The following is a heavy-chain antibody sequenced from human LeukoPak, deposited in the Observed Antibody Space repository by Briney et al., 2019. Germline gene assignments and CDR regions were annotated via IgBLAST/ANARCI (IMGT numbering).Heavy chain of an antibody. CDR1: GFTFSTYN. Sequence: PGGSRRLSCAASGFTFSTYNMNWVRQAPGKGLEWVSSLSGSSRDIYYADSVKGRFTISRDNAKNSLYLQMKSLRAEDTAVYFCAREGHGSGSHYNGDAFDIWGQGTMVTVSS. V-gene: IGHV3-21*01. CDR3: AREGHGSGSHYNGDAFDI. CDR2: LSGSSRDI. D-gene: IGHD3-10*01. J-gene: IGHJ3*02.